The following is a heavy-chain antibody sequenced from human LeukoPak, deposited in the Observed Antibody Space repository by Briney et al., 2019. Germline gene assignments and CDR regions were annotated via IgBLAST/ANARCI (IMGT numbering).Heavy chain of an antibody. Sequence: GRSLRLSCAASGFTFDDYAMHWVRQAPGKGLEWVSGISWNSGSIGYADSVKGRFTISRDNAKNSLYLQMNSLRAEDTAVYYCARGANYYYEYMDVWGKGTTVTVSS. CDR1: GFTFDDYA. CDR3: ARGANYYYEYMDV. CDR2: ISWNSGSI. V-gene: IGHV3-9*01. J-gene: IGHJ6*03.